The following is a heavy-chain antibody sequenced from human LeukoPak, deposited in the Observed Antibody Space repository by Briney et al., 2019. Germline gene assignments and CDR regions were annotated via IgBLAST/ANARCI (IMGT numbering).Heavy chain of an antibody. V-gene: IGHV1-2*06. J-gene: IGHJ4*02. Sequence: ASVKVSCKASGYTFTGYYMHWVRQAPGQGLEWMGRINPNSGGTNYAQKFQGRVTMTRDTSISTAYMELSRLRSDDTAVYYCAKDINVLLWFGELQQFDYWGQGTLVTVSS. CDR1: GYTFTGYY. CDR2: INPNSGGT. D-gene: IGHD3-10*01. CDR3: AKDINVLLWFGELQQFDY.